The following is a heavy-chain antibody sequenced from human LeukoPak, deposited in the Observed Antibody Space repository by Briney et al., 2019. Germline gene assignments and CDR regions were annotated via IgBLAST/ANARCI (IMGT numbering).Heavy chain of an antibody. CDR1: GYTFTGYY. CDR2: INPNSGGT. D-gene: IGHD6-13*01. CDR3: ARLSSSWYDYFDY. J-gene: IGHJ4*02. V-gene: IGHV1-2*02. Sequence: GASVKVSCKASGYTFTGYYMHWVRQAPGQGLEWMGWINPNSGGTNYAQKFQGRVTMTRDTSISTAYMELSRLRSDDTAVYYCARLSSSWYDYFDYWGQGTLVTVSS.